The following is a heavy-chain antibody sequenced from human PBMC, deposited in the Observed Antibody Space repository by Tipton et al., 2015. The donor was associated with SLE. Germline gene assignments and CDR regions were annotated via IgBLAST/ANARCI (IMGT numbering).Heavy chain of an antibody. CDR2: IYTSGST. D-gene: IGHD2-2*02. CDR3: ARGCNHDTCYKRGIYVFDV. J-gene: IGHJ3*01. CDR1: GGSISSGSYY. V-gene: IGHV4-61*09. Sequence: TLSLTCTVSGGSISSGSYYWSWIRQPAGKGLEWIGHIYTSGSTNYNPSLTSRVTISVDTSKNQFSLKLSSVTAADTAVYFCARGCNHDTCYKRGIYVFDVWGQGTMVTVSS.